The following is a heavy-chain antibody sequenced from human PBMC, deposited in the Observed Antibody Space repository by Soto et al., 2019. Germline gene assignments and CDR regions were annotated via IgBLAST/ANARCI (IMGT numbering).Heavy chain of an antibody. Sequence: EVQLLESGGGLVQPGGSLRLSCAASGFTFSSYAMSWVRQAPGKGLEWVSAISGSGDSTYYADSVKGRFTISRDNSKNTLYLQMNSLRAEDTAVYYCAKAQYYYDSSGYYYDYYYYYGMDVWGQGTTVTVSS. CDR2: ISGSGDST. CDR1: GFTFSSYA. J-gene: IGHJ6*02. D-gene: IGHD3-22*01. CDR3: AKAQYYYDSSGYYYDYYYYYGMDV. V-gene: IGHV3-23*01.